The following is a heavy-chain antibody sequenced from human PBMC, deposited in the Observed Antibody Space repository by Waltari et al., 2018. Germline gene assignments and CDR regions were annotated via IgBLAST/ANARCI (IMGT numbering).Heavy chain of an antibody. Sequence: QVQLVASGGGMVQPGRSLRLSCAASDFTFTRYAMHWVRQAPGKWLEGVAVVTYDGVPKRYADSLDGRFSISRDNYRTILSLQMNSLTAEDTAFYYCARDPGGRYEAYFDYWGQGALVTVSS. D-gene: IGHD1-26*01. CDR3: ARDPGGRYEAYFDY. V-gene: IGHV3-30-3*01. J-gene: IGHJ4*02. CDR1: DFTFTRYA. CDR2: VTYDGVPK.